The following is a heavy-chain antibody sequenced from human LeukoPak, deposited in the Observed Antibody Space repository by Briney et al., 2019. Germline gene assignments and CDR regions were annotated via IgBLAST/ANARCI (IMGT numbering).Heavy chain of an antibody. CDR3: ARTLRGVIIITHLGGWFDP. CDR2: ISGSGGST. D-gene: IGHD3-10*01. Sequence: PGGSLRLSCAASGFTFSSYAMSWVRQAPGKGLEWVSAISGSGGSTYYADSVKGRFTISRDNSKNTLYLQMNSLRAEDTAVYYCARTLRGVIIITHLGGWFDPWGQGTLVTVSS. J-gene: IGHJ5*02. CDR1: GFTFSSYA. V-gene: IGHV3-23*01.